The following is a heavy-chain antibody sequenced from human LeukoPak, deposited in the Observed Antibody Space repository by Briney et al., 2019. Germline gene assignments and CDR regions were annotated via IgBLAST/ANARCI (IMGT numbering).Heavy chain of an antibody. V-gene: IGHV3-23*01. CDR3: AKDHKWELLYFDC. D-gene: IGHD1-26*01. Sequence: GGSLRLSCAASGSTYSSYAMSWVRQAPGKGLEWVSAISGSGGSTYYADSVKGRFTISRDNSKNTLYLQMNSLRAEDTAVYYCAKDHKWELLYFDCWGQGTLVTVSS. CDR1: GSTYSSYA. CDR2: ISGSGGST. J-gene: IGHJ4*02.